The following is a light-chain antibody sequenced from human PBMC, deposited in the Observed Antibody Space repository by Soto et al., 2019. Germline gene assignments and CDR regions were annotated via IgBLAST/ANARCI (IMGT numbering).Light chain of an antibody. CDR2: DTS. J-gene: IGLJ2*01. Sequence: QAVVTQEPSLTVSPGGTVTLTCGSSTGAVTSGHYPYWFQQKPGQAPRTLIYDTSNKHSWTPARFSGCLLGGKAALTLSGAQPEDEAEYYCLLSYSGAQAVFGGGTKLTVL. CDR3: LLSYSGAQAV. CDR1: TGAVTSGHY. V-gene: IGLV7-46*01.